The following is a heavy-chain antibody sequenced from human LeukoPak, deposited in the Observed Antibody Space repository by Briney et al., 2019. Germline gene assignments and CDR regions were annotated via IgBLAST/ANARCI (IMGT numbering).Heavy chain of an antibody. CDR2: ISSSSSYI. V-gene: IGHV3-21*01. Sequence: PGGSLKLSCAASGFTFSSYSMNWVRQALGKGLEWVSSISSSSSYIYYADSVKGRFTISRDNAKNSLYLQMNSLRAEDTAVYYCARFHSRLRFLEWLPFDYWGQGTLVTVSS. CDR3: ARFHSRLRFLEWLPFDY. CDR1: GFTFSSYS. J-gene: IGHJ4*02. D-gene: IGHD3-3*01.